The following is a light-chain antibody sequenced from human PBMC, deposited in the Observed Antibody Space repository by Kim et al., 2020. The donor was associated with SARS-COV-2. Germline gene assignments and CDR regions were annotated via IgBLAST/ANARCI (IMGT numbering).Light chain of an antibody. CDR3: QKYNGAPWT. CDR1: QGISKD. CDR2: AAS. J-gene: IGKJ1*01. Sequence: SASVGDRVTITCRASQGISKDLAWYQQKPGNAPNLLIFAASALQTGVPTRFSGSGSGTDFTLTISSLQPEDVATYYCQKYNGAPWTFGQGTKLEI. V-gene: IGKV1-27*01.